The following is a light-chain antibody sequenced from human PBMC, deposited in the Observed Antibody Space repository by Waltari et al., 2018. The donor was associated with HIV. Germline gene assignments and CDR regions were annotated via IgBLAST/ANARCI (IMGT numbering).Light chain of an antibody. CDR2: KAS. CDR1: QSISSR. CDR3: LQYDTYSRT. J-gene: IGKJ1*01. V-gene: IGKV1-5*03. Sequence: DIQMTQSPSTLSASVGDRVTITCRASQSISSRLAWYQQKPGKAPKLLIYKASNLESGVPSRFSGSGSGTEFTLTISGLQPDDFATYYCLQYDTYSRTFGQGTRVEIK.